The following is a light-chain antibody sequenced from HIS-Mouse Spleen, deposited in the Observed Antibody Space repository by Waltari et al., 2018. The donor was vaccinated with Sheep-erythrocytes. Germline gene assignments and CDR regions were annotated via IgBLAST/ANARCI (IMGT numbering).Light chain of an antibody. J-gene: IGLJ1*01. CDR1: SSDVGGYNY. CDR3: SSYAGSNNHV. V-gene: IGLV2-11*01. Sequence: QSALTQPRSVSGSPGQSVTISCTGTSSDVGGYNYVSWYQQHPGKAPKLMIYDVSKRPSGVPDRFSGSKSGNTASLTVSGLQAEDEADYYCSSYAGSNNHVFATGTKVTVL. CDR2: DVS.